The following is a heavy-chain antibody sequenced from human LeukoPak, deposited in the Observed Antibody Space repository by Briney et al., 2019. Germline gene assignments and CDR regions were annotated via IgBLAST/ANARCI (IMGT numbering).Heavy chain of an antibody. D-gene: IGHD3-9*01. J-gene: IGHJ4*02. V-gene: IGHV4-34*01. CDR3: ARFYDILTGEYYFDY. CDR1: GGSFSGYY. Sequence: SETLSLTCAVYGGSFSGYYWSWIRQPPGKGLEWIGEINHSGSTNYNPSLKSRVTISVDTSKNQFSLKLSSVTAADTAVYYCARFYDILTGEYYFDYWGQGTLVTVSS. CDR2: INHSGST.